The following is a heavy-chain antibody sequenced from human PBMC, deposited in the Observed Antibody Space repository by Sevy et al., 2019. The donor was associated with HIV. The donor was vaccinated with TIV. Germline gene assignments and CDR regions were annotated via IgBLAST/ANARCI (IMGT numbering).Heavy chain of an antibody. CDR1: GFTFINAW. J-gene: IGHJ4*02. D-gene: IGHD3-10*01. Sequence: GGSLRLSCAASGFTFINAWMSWVRQAPGKGLEWVGRIKSNSDGGTTDYAAPLEGRFTMSRDDSENKIYLQINNLKIEDTAVYYCATAPGTGYWGQGTLVTVSS. CDR3: ATAPGTGY. V-gene: IGHV3-15*01. CDR2: IKSNSDGGTT.